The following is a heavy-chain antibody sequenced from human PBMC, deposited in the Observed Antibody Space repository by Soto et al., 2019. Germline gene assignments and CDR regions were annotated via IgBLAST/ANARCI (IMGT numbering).Heavy chain of an antibody. Sequence: GGYLTRSCAASGFTFYSYAMTCVRQAPGMGLAGVSTISGGGGSRYYADSVKGRFTISRDNSKNTLYLQMNSMRAENTAVHYCAGVWERTVTTRNYYYGMDVWGRGT. CDR2: ISGGGGSR. V-gene: IGHV3-23*01. CDR1: GFTFYSYA. J-gene: IGHJ6*02. D-gene: IGHD4-17*01. CDR3: AGVWERTVTTRNYYYGMDV.